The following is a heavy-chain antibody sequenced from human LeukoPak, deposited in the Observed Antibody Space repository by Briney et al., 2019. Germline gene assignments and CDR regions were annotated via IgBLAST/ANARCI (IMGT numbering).Heavy chain of an antibody. V-gene: IGHV3-33*01. D-gene: IGHD6-13*01. CDR2: IWNDGSNK. CDR3: ARDFSSTWYGPFDY. J-gene: IGHJ4*02. CDR1: GFTFSSYG. Sequence: GGSLRLSCAASGFTFSSYGMHWVRQAPGKGLEWVAVIWNDGSNKYYADSMKGRFTISRDNSKNTLYLQMNSRRGEDTAVYYCARDFSSTWYGPFDYWGQGTLVTVSS.